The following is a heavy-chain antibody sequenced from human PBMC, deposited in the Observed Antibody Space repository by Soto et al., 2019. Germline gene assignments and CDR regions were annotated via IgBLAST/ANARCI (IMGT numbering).Heavy chain of an antibody. J-gene: IGHJ3*02. Sequence: QSGGSLRLSCAASGFTFSSYRMHWVRQAPGKGLVWVSRINSDGSSTSYADSVKGRFTISRDNAKNTLYLQMNSLRAEDTAVYYCARDPHYYDFWSGYYSAFDIWGQGTMVTVSS. D-gene: IGHD3-3*01. CDR2: INSDGSST. V-gene: IGHV3-74*01. CDR3: ARDPHYYDFWSGYYSAFDI. CDR1: GFTFSSYR.